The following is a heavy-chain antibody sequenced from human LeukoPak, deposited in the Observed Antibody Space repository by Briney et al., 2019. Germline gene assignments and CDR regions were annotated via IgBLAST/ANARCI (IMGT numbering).Heavy chain of an antibody. D-gene: IGHD5-18*01. CDR1: GFTFSSYA. Sequence: QSGGSLRLSCAASGFTFSSYAMSWVRQAPGKGLEWVSAISGSGGSTYYADSVKGRFTISRDNSKNTLYLQMNSLRAEDTAVYYCARYSYGYISAFDYWGQGTLVTVSS. CDR2: ISGSGGST. J-gene: IGHJ4*02. CDR3: ARYSYGYISAFDY. V-gene: IGHV3-23*01.